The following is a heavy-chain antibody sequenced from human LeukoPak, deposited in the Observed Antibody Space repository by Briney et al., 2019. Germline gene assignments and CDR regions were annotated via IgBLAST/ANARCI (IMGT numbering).Heavy chain of an antibody. CDR2: ISSSSNYI. CDR1: GFTFSSYS. V-gene: IGHV3-21*01. J-gene: IGHJ4*02. D-gene: IGHD6-13*01. Sequence: GGSLRLSCVASGFTFSSYSMNWVRQAPGKGLEWVSSISSSSNYIHYADSVKGRFTISRDNAKNSLYLQMNSLRGEDTAVYYCARGSYTSSWYGVFDYWGQGTLVTVSS. CDR3: ARGSYTSSWYGVFDY.